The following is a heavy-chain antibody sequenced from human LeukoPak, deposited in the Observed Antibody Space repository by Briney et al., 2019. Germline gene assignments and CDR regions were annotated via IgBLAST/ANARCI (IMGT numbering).Heavy chain of an antibody. CDR3: ARSSMVRGVGAFDI. CDR2: IYSGGST. V-gene: IGHV3-53*01. D-gene: IGHD3-10*01. CDR1: GFTVSSNY. Sequence: GGSLRLSCAASGFTVSSNYMSWVRQAPGKGLEWVSVIYSGGSTYYADSVKGRFTISRDNSKNTLYLQMNSLRAEDTAVYYCARSSMVRGVGAFDIWGQGTMVTVSS. J-gene: IGHJ3*02.